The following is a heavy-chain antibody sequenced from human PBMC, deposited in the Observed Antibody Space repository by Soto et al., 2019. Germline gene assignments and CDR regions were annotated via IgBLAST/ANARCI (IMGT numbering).Heavy chain of an antibody. CDR3: AKAADYYDSSGYYYGWYFDL. CDR2: ISGSGGST. Sequence: GGSLRLSCAASGFTFSSYAMSWVRQAPGKGLEWVSAISGSGGSTYYADSVKGRFTISRDNSKNTLYLQMNSLRAEDTAVYYCAKAADYYDSSGYYYGWYFDLWGRGTLVTVSS. J-gene: IGHJ2*01. D-gene: IGHD3-22*01. CDR1: GFTFSSYA. V-gene: IGHV3-23*01.